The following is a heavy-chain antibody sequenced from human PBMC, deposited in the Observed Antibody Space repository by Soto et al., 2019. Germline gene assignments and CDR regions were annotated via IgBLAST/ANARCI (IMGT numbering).Heavy chain of an antibody. J-gene: IGHJ5*02. CDR1: GFTFGDYS. V-gene: IGHV3-49*03. Sequence: GSLTLSCTASGFTFGDYSMSWFRQAPEKGLDWVGFIRSKAYGGITEYAASVKSRFTRSRDDSKNIAYLQMNSLKTEDTAVYYSTRSPSAVIGVPNRFDHWGQGTLVTVSS. CDR2: IRSKAYGGIT. D-gene: IGHD2-2*01. CDR3: TRSPSAVIGVPNRFDH.